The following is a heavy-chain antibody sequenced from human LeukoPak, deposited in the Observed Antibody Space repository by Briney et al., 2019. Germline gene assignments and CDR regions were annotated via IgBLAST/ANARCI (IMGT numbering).Heavy chain of an antibody. J-gene: IGHJ6*03. CDR1: GGSISSSNCY. CDR3: ARVGTVVVLAATQGRGYYYYMDV. Sequence: PSETLSLTCTVSGGSISSSNCYWGWIRQPPGKGLEWIGSMYYSGSTYYNLSLKSRITISVDTSKNQFSLKLSSVTAADTAVYYCARVGTVVVLAATQGRGYYYYMDVWGKGTTVTVSS. CDR2: MYYSGST. D-gene: IGHD2-15*01. V-gene: IGHV4-39*07.